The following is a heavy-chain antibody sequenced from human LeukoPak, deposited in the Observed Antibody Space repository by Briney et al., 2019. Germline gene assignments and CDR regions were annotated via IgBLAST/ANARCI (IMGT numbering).Heavy chain of an antibody. D-gene: IGHD6-6*01. V-gene: IGHV3-30-3*01. CDR3: ARDPSIAARPLDY. J-gene: IGHJ4*02. CDR2: ISYDGSNK. CDR1: GFTFSSYA. Sequence: VRSLRLSCAASGFTFSSYAMHWVRQAPGKGLEWVAVISYDGSNKYYADSVKGRFTISRDNSKNTLYLQMNSLRAEDTAVYYCARDPSIAARPLDYWGQGTLVTVSS.